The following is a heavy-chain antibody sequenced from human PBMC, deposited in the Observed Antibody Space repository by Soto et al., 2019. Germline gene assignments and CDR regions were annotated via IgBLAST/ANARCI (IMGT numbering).Heavy chain of an antibody. V-gene: IGHV6-1*01. Sequence: PSQTLSLTCAISGDSVSSNIAAWNWIRQSPSRGLEWLGRTYYRSKWYNDYAVSVKSRITINPDTSKNQFSLQLNSVTPEDTAVYYCARDHSIAAAGTGYYYMDVWGKGTTVTVSS. CDR3: ARDHSIAAAGTGYYYMDV. D-gene: IGHD6-13*01. J-gene: IGHJ6*03. CDR1: GDSVSSNIAA. CDR2: TYYRSKWYN.